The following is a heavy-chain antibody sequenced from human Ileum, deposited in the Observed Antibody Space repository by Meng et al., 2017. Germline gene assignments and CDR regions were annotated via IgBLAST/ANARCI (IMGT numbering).Heavy chain of an antibody. CDR1: GFTFSTYW. CDR2: ISSDGSRT. D-gene: IGHD2-15*01. CDR3: GRDYSGISDY. V-gene: IGHV3-74*01. J-gene: IGHJ4*02. Sequence: GESLKISCAASGFTFSTYWMHWVRQAPGKGLVWVSRISSDGSRTFYADSVKGRFTISRDNAKNTLYVQMNSLRAEDTAVYYCGRDYSGISDYWGQGTLVNVSS.